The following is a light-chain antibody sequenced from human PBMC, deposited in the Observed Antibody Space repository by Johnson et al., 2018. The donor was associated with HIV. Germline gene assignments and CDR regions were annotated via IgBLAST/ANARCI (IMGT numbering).Light chain of an antibody. CDR3: GTWNTRLSAGHV. V-gene: IGLV1-51*01. Sequence: QSVLTQPPSVSAAPGQKVTISCSGSSSNIGNNSVSWYQQVPGTAPKLLIYDNNKRPSGIPDRISGSKSGTSATLGITGRQTGDEADYYCGTWNTRLSAGHVFGTGTKVTAL. J-gene: IGLJ1*01. CDR1: SSNIGNNS. CDR2: DNN.